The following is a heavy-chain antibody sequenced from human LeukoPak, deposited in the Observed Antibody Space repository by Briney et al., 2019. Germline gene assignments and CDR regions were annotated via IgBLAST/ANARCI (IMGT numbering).Heavy chain of an antibody. Sequence: PGGSLRLSCAASGFTFSNYAMNWARQAPGKRLEWVSTISGSGVNTYFADSVKGRFTISRDNSKNTLYLQMNTLRAEDTAVYYCAKTPGYSDYSMDVWGKGTRVTVTS. CDR2: ISGSGVNT. CDR3: AKTPGYSDYSMDV. J-gene: IGHJ6*03. V-gene: IGHV3-23*01. D-gene: IGHD1-1*01. CDR1: GFTFSNYA.